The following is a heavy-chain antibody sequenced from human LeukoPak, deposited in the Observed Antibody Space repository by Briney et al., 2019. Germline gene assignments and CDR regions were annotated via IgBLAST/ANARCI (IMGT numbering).Heavy chain of an antibody. Sequence: GASVRVSCKASGCSISSYAISGVRQAPGQGLEWMGGTIPIFGTANYAQKFQGRVTITADESTSTAYMELSSLRSEDTAVYYCACLDVDTAMVPYYYYGMGVWGQGTTVIVSS. CDR2: TIPIFGTA. D-gene: IGHD5-18*01. CDR1: GCSISSYA. V-gene: IGHV1-69*13. J-gene: IGHJ6*02. CDR3: ACLDVDTAMVPYYYYGMGV.